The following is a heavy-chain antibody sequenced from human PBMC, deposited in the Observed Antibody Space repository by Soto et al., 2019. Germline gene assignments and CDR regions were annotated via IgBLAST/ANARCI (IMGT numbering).Heavy chain of an antibody. Sequence: EVQLLESGGGLVQPGGSLRLSCAASGFTFSSYAMSWVRQAPGKGLEWVSAISGSGGSTYYADSVKVRFTISRDNSKNTLYLQMNSLRAEDTAVYYCAKGWGIVVVLADYWGQGTLVTVSS. CDR1: GFTFSSYA. CDR2: ISGSGGST. V-gene: IGHV3-23*01. D-gene: IGHD2-2*01. J-gene: IGHJ4*02. CDR3: AKGWGIVVVLADY.